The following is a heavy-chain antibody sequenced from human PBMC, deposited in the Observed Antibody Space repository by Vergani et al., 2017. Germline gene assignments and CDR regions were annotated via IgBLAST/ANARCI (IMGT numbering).Heavy chain of an antibody. CDR1: GYTFTGYY. CDR3: ARVEYDGIDY. CDR2: INPNSGGT. Sequence: QVQLVQSGAEVKKPGASVKVSCKASGYTFTGYYMHWVRQAPGQGLEWMGWINPNSGGTNYAQQFQGRVTMTRDTYISTAYIELSRLRSDDTAVYYCARVEYDGIDYWGQGTLVTVSS. V-gene: IGHV1-2*02. D-gene: IGHD4-23*01. J-gene: IGHJ4*02.